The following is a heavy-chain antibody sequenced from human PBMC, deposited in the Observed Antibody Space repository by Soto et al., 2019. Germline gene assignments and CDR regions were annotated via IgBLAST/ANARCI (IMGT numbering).Heavy chain of an antibody. CDR2: INHSGST. Sequence: QVQLQQWGAGLLKPSETLSLTCAVYDGSFSGYSWTWIRQPPGTGLEWIGEINHSGSTNYNPSLKSRATISVDPSKNQFSLKLTSVTAADTAVYYCARDKITGLFDYWGQGTLVTVSS. V-gene: IGHV4-34*01. J-gene: IGHJ4*02. CDR1: DGSFSGYS. D-gene: IGHD2-8*02. CDR3: ARDKITGLFDY.